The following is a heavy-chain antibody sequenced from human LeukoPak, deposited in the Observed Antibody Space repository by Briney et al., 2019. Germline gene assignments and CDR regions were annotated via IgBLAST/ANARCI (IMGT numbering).Heavy chain of an antibody. CDR1: GGSISSYY. CDR3: ARIPPLAAAGSYYYYGMDV. V-gene: IGHV4-59*12. Sequence: SETLSLTCTVPGGSISSYYWNWIRQPPGKGLEWIGYIYYSGSTNYNPSLKSRVTISVDKSKNQFSLKLSSVIAADTAVYYCARIPPLAAAGSYYYYGMDVWGQGTTVTVSS. J-gene: IGHJ6*02. CDR2: IYYSGST. D-gene: IGHD6-13*01.